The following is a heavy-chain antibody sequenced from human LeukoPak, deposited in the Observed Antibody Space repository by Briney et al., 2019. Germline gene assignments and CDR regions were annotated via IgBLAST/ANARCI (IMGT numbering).Heavy chain of an antibody. D-gene: IGHD1-14*01. J-gene: IGHJ5*02. V-gene: IGHV1-46*01. CDR2: INPSGGST. Sequence: GASVKVSCKASGYTFTGYYMHWVRQAPGQGLEWMGIINPSGGSTSYAQKFQGRVTMTRDTSTSTVYMELSSLRSEDTAVYFCARAGRARANWFDPWGQGTLVTVSS. CDR1: GYTFTGYY. CDR3: ARAGRARANWFDP.